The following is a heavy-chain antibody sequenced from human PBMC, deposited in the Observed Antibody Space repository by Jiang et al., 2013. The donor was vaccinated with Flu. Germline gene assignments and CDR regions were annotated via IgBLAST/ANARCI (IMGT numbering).Heavy chain of an antibody. Sequence: GLVQPGGSLRLSCAVSGFTVSSNYMNWVRQAPGKGLEWVSVIYSGGSTYYADSVKGRFTISRDNSQNTLYLQMDSLRAEDTAVYYCARGTGDFDYWGQGTLVTVSS. V-gene: IGHV3-66*01. J-gene: IGHJ4*02. D-gene: IGHD3/OR15-3a*01. CDR3: ARGTGDFDY. CDR2: IYSGGST. CDR1: GFTVSSNY.